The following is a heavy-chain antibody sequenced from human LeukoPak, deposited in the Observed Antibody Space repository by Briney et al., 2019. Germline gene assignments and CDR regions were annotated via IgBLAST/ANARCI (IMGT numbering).Heavy chain of an antibody. J-gene: IGHJ5*02. CDR3: ARGDWAFDP. D-gene: IGHD2-21*01. CDR1: GFNFINYA. Sequence: GGSLRLSCAGFGFNFINYALHWVRQGPGKGLEWVAVISYDGNKKYYADSVRGRFTISRDNSKNTLYLQMNSLRAEDTAVYYCARGDWAFDPWGLGTLVTVSS. CDR2: ISYDGNKK. V-gene: IGHV3-30*14.